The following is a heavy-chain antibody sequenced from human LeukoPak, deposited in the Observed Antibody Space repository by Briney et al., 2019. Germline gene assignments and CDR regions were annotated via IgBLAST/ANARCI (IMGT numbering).Heavy chain of an antibody. D-gene: IGHD3-22*01. CDR1: GGSISSYY. Sequence: PSETLSLTCTVSGGSISSYYWSWIRQPPGKGLEWIEYIYYSGSTNYNPSLKSRVTISVDTSKNQFSLKLNSVTAADTAVYYCARDRSSGYHWFDPWGQGTLVTVSS. V-gene: IGHV4-59*01. CDR2: IYYSGST. J-gene: IGHJ5*02. CDR3: ARDRSSGYHWFDP.